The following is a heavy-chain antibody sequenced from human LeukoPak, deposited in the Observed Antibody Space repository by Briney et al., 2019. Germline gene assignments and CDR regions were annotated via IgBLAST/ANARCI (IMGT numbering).Heavy chain of an antibody. Sequence: GGSLRLSCAASGFTFSTYWMHWVRQAPGKGLVWVSRINSDGSSTTYADSVMGRFTISRDNATNTLYLQINSLRAEDTAVYYCARSTSHYYYYYMDVWGKGTTVTVSS. J-gene: IGHJ6*03. CDR3: ARSTSHYYYYYMDV. CDR1: GFTFSTYW. V-gene: IGHV3-74*01. CDR2: INSDGSST.